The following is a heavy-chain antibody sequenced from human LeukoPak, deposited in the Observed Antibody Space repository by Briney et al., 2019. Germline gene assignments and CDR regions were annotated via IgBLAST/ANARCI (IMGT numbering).Heavy chain of an antibody. CDR1: GGSFSGYY. D-gene: IGHD2-2*02. CDR2: IYYSGST. CDR3: AKVRYCSSTSCYTWFDP. Sequence: PSETLSLTCAVYGGSFSGYYWSWIRQPPGKGLEWIGYIYYSGSTYYNPSLKSRVTISVDTSKNQFSLKLSSVTAADTAVYYCAKVRYCSSTSCYTWFDPWGQGTLVTVSS. V-gene: IGHV4-30-4*08. J-gene: IGHJ5*02.